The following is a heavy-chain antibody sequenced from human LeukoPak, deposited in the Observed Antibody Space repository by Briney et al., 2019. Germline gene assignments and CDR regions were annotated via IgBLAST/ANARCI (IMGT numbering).Heavy chain of an antibody. V-gene: IGHV3-30*04. CDR1: GFTFSSYA. CDR2: ISYDGSNK. J-gene: IGHJ6*03. CDR3: ARDPYNGSYGDYYYYYMDV. Sequence: GGSLRLSCAASGFTFSSYAMHWVRQAPGKGLEWVTVISYDGSNKYYADSVKGRFTISRDNFKNTLYLQMNSLRVEDTAVYYCARDPYNGSYGDYYYYYMDVWGRGTTVTISS. D-gene: IGHD1-26*01.